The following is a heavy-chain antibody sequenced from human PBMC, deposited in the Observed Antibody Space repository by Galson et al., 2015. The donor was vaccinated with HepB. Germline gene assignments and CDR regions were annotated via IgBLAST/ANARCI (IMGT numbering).Heavy chain of an antibody. J-gene: IGHJ6*02. CDR3: ARATIFGVVMPFAMEV. CDR1: GGTFSSYA. D-gene: IGHD3-3*01. V-gene: IGHV1-69*13. CDR2: IIPIFGTP. Sequence: SVKVSCKASGGTFSSYAISWVRQAPGQGLEWMGGIIPIFGTPNYAQKFHGRVTITADESTSTAYMELSSLTSEDTAVYYCARATIFGVVMPFAMEVWGQGTTVSVSS.